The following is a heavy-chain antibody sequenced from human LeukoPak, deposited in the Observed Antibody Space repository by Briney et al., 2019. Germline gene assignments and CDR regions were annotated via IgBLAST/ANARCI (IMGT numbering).Heavy chain of an antibody. J-gene: IGHJ5*02. CDR1: GFTFDDYA. CDR2: ISWNSGSI. CDR3: AKAIAGP. Sequence: GGSLRLFCAASGFTFDDYAMHWVRRAPAKGLVGVSGISWNSGSIGYADSVKGRFTISRDNAKNSLYLQMNSLRAEDTALYYCAKAIAGPWGQGTLVTVSS. V-gene: IGHV3-9*01. D-gene: IGHD6-13*01.